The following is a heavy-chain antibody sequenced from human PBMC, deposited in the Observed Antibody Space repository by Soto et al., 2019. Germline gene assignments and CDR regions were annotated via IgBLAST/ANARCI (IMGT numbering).Heavy chain of an antibody. CDR2: INHSGST. J-gene: IGHJ4*02. V-gene: IGHV4-34*01. Sequence: PXEILSLTCAVYGGSFSGYYWSWIRQPPGKGLEWIGEINHSGSTNYNPSLKSRVTISVDTSKNQFSLKLSSVTAADTAVYYCARSNQLVGATKWGQGTLVTVSS. CDR3: ARSNQLVGATK. D-gene: IGHD1-26*01. CDR1: GGSFSGYY.